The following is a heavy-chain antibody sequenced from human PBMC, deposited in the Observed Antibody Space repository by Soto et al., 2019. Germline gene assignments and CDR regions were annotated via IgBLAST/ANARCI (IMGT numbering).Heavy chain of an antibody. CDR3: AKAIENYSTGYYKPFYYFGVDV. Sequence: PGGSLRLSCAASGFTFSSYSMNWVRQAPGKGLEWVSYISSSSSTIYYADSVKGRFTISSDNSKDTLYLQMNSLRVEDTAVYYCAKAIENYSTGYYKPFYYFGVDVWGQGTTVTVSS. CDR1: GFTFSSYS. J-gene: IGHJ6*02. V-gene: IGHV3-48*01. CDR2: ISSSSSTI. D-gene: IGHD3-22*01.